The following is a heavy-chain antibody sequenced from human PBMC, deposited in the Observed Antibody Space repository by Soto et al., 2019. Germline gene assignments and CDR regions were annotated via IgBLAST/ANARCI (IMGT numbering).Heavy chain of an antibody. J-gene: IGHJ6*02. CDR1: GYTFTGYY. V-gene: IGHV1-2*04. CDR2: INPNSVGT. CDR3: ARDHSPFPNYYGSGSYYRNDYYYYGMDV. D-gene: IGHD3-10*01. Sequence: ASVKVSCKASGYTFTGYYMHWVRQAPGQGLEWMGWINPNSVGTNYAQKFQGWVTMTRDTSISTAYMELSRLRSDDTAVYYCARDHSPFPNYYGSGSYYRNDYYYYGMDVWGQGTTVTVSS.